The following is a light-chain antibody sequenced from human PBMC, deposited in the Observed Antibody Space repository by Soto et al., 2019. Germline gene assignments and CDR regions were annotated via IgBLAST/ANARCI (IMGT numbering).Light chain of an antibody. J-gene: IGKJ1*01. CDR3: QHYYSIPWT. Sequence: DIVMTQSPDSLAVSLGERATINCKSSQSVFSNSNNKNCIAGYQQKSGQPPKLLIYWASSRESGVPDRFSGGGSGTDFTLTISSLQAEDVATYYCQHYYSIPWTFGQGTRVEIK. CDR1: QSVFSNSNNKNC. CDR2: WAS. V-gene: IGKV4-1*01.